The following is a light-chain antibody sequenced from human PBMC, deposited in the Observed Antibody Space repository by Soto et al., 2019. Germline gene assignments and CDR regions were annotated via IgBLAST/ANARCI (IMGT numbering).Light chain of an antibody. CDR2: DIS. J-gene: IGKJ2*02. Sequence: EIVLTXXXXTLSLSPGERATLSCRASQSVSSYLAWYQQKPGQAPRLLIYDISNRATGIPARFSGSGSGTDFTLTISSLEPEDFAVYYCHQRSNWPRSTFGQGTKLEIK. V-gene: IGKV3-11*01. CDR1: QSVSSY. CDR3: HQRSNWPRST.